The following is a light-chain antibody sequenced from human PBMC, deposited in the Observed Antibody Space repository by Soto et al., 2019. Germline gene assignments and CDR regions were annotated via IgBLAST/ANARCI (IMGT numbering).Light chain of an antibody. CDR3: AAWDDSLNGVV. CDR2: SNN. V-gene: IGLV1-44*01. CDR1: SSNNGSNT. J-gene: IGLJ2*01. Sequence: QLVLTQPPSASGTPGQRVTISCSGSSSNNGSNTVNWYQQLPGTAPKLLIYSNNQRPSGVPDRFSGSKSGTSASLAISGLQSEDEADYYCAAWDDSLNGVVLGGGTKLTVL.